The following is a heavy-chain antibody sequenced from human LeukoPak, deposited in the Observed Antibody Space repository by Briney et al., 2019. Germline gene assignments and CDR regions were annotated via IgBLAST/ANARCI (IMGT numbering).Heavy chain of an antibody. V-gene: IGHV4-39*07. CDR2: IYYSGST. CDR3: ARGQSRSGWPNSNWFDP. J-gene: IGHJ5*02. CDR1: GGSISSSSYY. D-gene: IGHD6-19*01. Sequence: PSETLSLTCTVSGGSISSSSYYWGWIRQPPGKGLEWIGSIYYSGSTYYNPSLKSRVTISVDTSKNQFSLKLSSVTAADTAVYYCARGQSRSGWPNSNWFDPWGQGTLVTVSS.